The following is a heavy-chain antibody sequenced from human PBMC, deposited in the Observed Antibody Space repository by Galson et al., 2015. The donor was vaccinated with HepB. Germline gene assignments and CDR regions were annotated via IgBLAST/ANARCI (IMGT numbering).Heavy chain of an antibody. J-gene: IGHJ5*02. D-gene: IGHD4-17*01. CDR2: IRYDGTNE. CDR1: GFSFCSYG. Sequence: SLRLSCAASGFSFCSYGMHWVRQAPGKGLEWVSFIRYDGTNEYYADSVKGRFTISRDNSKNTLYLQMNSLRAEDTAVYYCAKESTVTTKNWFDPWGQGTLVTVSS. V-gene: IGHV3-30*02. CDR3: AKESTVTTKNWFDP.